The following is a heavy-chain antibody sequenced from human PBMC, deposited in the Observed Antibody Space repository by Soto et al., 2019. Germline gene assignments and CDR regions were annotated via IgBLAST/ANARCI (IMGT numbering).Heavy chain of an antibody. CDR2: IYSGETT. CDR3: TRDGRGLGRLSLFKF. CDR1: GFNVNSDY. V-gene: IGHV3-53*01. D-gene: IGHD2-21*02. J-gene: IGHJ4*02. Sequence: PGGSLRLSCAASGFNVNSDYMNWVRQTPGKGLEWVASIYSGETTYYADSVRGRFTISSDKSKNTLYFQLSSLRIEDTAVYYCTRDGRGLGRLSLFKFWCQAVLVTLSS.